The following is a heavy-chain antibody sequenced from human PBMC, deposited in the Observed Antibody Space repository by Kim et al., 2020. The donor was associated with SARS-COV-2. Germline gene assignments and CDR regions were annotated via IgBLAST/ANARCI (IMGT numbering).Heavy chain of an antibody. CDR3: ARDQGGDIVATITEGYGMDG. CDR1: GYTFTGYY. J-gene: IGHJ6*02. D-gene: IGHD5-12*01. CDR2: INPNSGGT. Sequence: ASVKVSCKASGYTFTGYYMHWVRQAPGQGLEWMGWINPNSGGTNYAQKFQGRVTMTRDTSISTAYMELSRLRSDDTAVYYCARDQGGDIVATITEGYGMDGWGQGTTVTVSS. V-gene: IGHV1-2*02.